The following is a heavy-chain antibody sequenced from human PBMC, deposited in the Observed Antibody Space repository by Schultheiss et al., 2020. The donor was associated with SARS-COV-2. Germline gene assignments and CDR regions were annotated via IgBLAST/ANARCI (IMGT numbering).Heavy chain of an antibody. Sequence: SVKVSCKASGGTFSSYAISWVRQAPGQGLEWMGGIIPIFGTANYAQKFQGRVTITADKSTSTAYMELSSLRSEDTAVYFCARVHDSSWDGSYFDYWGQGTLVTVSS. J-gene: IGHJ4*02. CDR3: ARVHDSSWDGSYFDY. D-gene: IGHD6-13*01. CDR1: GGTFSSYA. CDR2: IIPIFGTA. V-gene: IGHV1-69*06.